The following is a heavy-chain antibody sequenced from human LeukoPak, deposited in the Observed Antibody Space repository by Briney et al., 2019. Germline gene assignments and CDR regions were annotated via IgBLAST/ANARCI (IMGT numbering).Heavy chain of an antibody. CDR3: ARGYYDYLWGNYRSAHYVS. Sequence: GASVKVSCKASGLTFSKYGISWVRQAPGQGLEWMGRVIPIVSITNYAQKFQDRVRIIADKATSTVHMELSNLRSEDTAVYYCARGYYDYLWGNYRSAHYVSWGQGTLVSVSS. CDR1: GLTFSKYG. V-gene: IGHV1-69*04. J-gene: IGHJ4*02. CDR2: VIPIVSIT. D-gene: IGHD3-16*02.